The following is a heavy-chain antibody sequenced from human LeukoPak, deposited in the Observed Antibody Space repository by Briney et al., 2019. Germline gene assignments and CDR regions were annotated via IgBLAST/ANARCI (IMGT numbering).Heavy chain of an antibody. J-gene: IGHJ4*02. Sequence: GGSLRLSCAASGFTFSSYGMHWVRQAPGKGLEWVAFIRYDGSNKYYADSVKGRFTISRDNSKNTLYLQMNSLRAEDTAVYYCAKDRGPALEWLLFGQNFDYWGQGTLVTVSS. V-gene: IGHV3-30*02. D-gene: IGHD3-3*01. CDR1: GFTFSSYG. CDR3: AKDRGPALEWLLFGQNFDY. CDR2: IRYDGSNK.